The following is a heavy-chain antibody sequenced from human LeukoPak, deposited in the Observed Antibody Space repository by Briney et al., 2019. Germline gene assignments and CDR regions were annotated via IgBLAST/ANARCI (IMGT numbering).Heavy chain of an antibody. CDR2: ISFSGATL. V-gene: IGHV3-11*04. Sequence: GGSLRLSCAASGFTFSDYYMYWIRQAPGKGLEWVSDISFSGATLHYANSVEGRFAISRDNAKNSLYLQMNSLRAEDTAVYYCARARHVRGVIIYYFDYWGQGTLVTVSS. CDR1: GFTFSDYY. D-gene: IGHD3-10*01. CDR3: ARARHVRGVIIYYFDY. J-gene: IGHJ4*02.